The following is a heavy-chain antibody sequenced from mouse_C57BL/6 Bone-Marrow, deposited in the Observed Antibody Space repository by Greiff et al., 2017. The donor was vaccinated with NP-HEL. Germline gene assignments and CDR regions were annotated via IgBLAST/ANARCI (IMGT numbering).Heavy chain of an antibody. CDR3: TGEDLGAY. V-gene: IGHV6-3*01. D-gene: IGHD3-3*01. J-gene: IGHJ3*01. CDR2: IRLKSDNYAT. CDR1: GFTFSNYW. Sequence: EVHLVESGGGLVQPGGSMKLSCVASGFTFSNYWMNWVRQSPEKGLEWVAQIRLKSDNYATHYAESVKGRFTISRDDSKSSVYLQMNNLRAEDTGIYYCTGEDLGAYWGQGTLVTVSA.